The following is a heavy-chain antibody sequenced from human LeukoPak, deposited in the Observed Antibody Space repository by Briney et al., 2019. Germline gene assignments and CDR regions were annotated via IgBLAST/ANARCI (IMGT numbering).Heavy chain of an antibody. CDR2: IRSKAYGGTT. D-gene: IGHD3-10*01. Sequence: GGSLRLSCTASGFTFGDYAMSWVRQAPGKGLEWVGFIRSKAYGGTTEYAASVKGRFTISRDDSKSIAYLQMNSLKTEDTAVYYCTRVDGSGTLDYWGQGTLVTVSS. CDR3: TRVDGSGTLDY. J-gene: IGHJ4*02. CDR1: GFTFGDYA. V-gene: IGHV3-49*04.